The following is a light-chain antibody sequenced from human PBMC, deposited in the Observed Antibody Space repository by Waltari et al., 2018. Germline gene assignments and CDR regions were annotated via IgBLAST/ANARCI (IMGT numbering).Light chain of an antibody. CDR3: QYYGASRGPIT. Sequence: DIVMTQSPDSLAVSLGERATINCKYSQSVLYTDNNKNYLTWYQQKPGQSPQLLIYWASTRESGVPDRFIGSGSGTDFTLTISRLEPEDFGVYYCQYYGASRGPITFGQGTRLEIK. CDR2: WAS. V-gene: IGKV4-1*01. J-gene: IGKJ5*01. CDR1: QSVLYTDNNKNY.